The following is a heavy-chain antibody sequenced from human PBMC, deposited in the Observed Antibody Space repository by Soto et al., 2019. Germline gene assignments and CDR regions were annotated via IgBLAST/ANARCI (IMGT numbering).Heavy chain of an antibody. J-gene: IGHJ4*02. V-gene: IGHV3-9*01. D-gene: IGHD4-17*01. CDR1: GFTVDDYA. CDR3: AKDTKWGGMTTIHYFDS. Sequence: EVQLVESGGGLVQPGRSLRLSCAASGFTVDDYAMHWVRQAPGKGLEWVSGISWNSETIDYADSVKGRFTISRDNAKSSLILQMNSLRPDDTALYYCAKDTKWGGMTTIHYFDSWGQGTLVTVSS. CDR2: ISWNSETI.